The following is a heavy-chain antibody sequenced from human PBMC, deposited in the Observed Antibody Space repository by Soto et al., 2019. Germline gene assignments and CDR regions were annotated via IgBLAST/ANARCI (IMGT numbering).Heavy chain of an antibody. CDR2: IYYGGST. CDR1: GGSISPYY. D-gene: IGHD3-10*01. J-gene: IGHJ5*02. Sequence: SETLSLTCTVSGGSISPYYWSWIRQPPGKGLEWVGYIYYGGSTSYNPSLKSRVTISLETSKSQFSLRLSSVTAADTAVYYCARLGEYYKSLDPWRPGTLDTVSS. V-gene: IGHV4-59*12. CDR3: ARLGEYYKSLDP.